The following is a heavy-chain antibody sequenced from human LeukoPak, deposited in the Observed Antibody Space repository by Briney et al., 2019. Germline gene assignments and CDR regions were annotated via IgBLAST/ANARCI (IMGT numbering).Heavy chain of an antibody. V-gene: IGHV3-43*02. CDR1: GFSFGANS. CDR3: AKDIGGGLLEY. CDR2: INGDGNT. Sequence: GGSLRLSCAASGFSFGANSMHWARQVPGKGLEWVSLINGDGNTYYAASVNGRFTVSRDNSKNSPYLQMSSLRPEDTALYYCAKDIGGGLLEYWGQGTLVTVSS. J-gene: IGHJ4*02. D-gene: IGHD2-15*01.